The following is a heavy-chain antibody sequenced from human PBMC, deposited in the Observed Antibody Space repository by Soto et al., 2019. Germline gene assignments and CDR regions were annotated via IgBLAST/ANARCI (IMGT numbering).Heavy chain of an antibody. Sequence: GGSLRLSCAASGFTFSSYWMSWVRQAPGKGLEWVANIKQDGSEKYYVDSVKGRFTISRDNAKNSLYLQMTSLTSEDTAIYYCVRGPYSSGSLYYLDYWGQGTLVTVSS. CDR3: VRGPYSSGSLYYLDY. D-gene: IGHD2-8*02. CDR1: GFTFSSYW. V-gene: IGHV3-7*03. J-gene: IGHJ4*02. CDR2: IKQDGSEK.